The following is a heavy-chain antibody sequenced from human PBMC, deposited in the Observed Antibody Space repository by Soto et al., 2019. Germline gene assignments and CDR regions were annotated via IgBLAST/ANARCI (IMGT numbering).Heavy chain of an antibody. CDR1: GYSFTSYW. CDR2: IDPSDSYS. CDR3: ARHRSYIAAVGNDYYYCMDV. V-gene: IGHV5-10-1*01. D-gene: IGHD6-13*01. J-gene: IGHJ6*02. Sequence: PGESLKISCKGSGYSFTSYWISWVRQMPGKGLEWMGRIDPSDSYSNNSPSFQGHVTISADKSISTAYLQWSSLKASDTAMYYCARHRSYIAAVGNDYYYCMDVWGQGTTVTVSS.